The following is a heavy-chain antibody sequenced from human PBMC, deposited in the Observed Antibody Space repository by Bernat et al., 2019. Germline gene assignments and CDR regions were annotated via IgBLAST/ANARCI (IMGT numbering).Heavy chain of an antibody. J-gene: IGHJ3*02. D-gene: IGHD6-13*01. CDR2: ISGSGADT. Sequence: WGAGGGLVQPGGALRLSWAASGFTFSVYAMSWVRPAPGKGLGWVSAISGSGADTYYADSVKGRFFISRDNSRNTLYLQMNSLRAEDTAVYYCAKDLVYSTRSASSFDIWGQGTMVTVSS. CDR1: GFTFSVYA. CDR3: AKDLVYSTRSASSFDI. V-gene: IGHV3-23*01.